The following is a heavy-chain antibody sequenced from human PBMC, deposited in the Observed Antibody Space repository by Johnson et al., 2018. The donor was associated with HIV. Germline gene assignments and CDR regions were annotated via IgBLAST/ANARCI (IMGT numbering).Heavy chain of an antibody. V-gene: IGHV3-30-3*01. CDR1: GFTFSSYA. J-gene: IGHJ3*02. CDR2: ISYDGSNK. D-gene: IGHD6-13*01. Sequence: QVQLVESGGGVVQPGGSLRLSCAASGFTFSSYAMSWVRQAPGKGLEWVAVISYDGSNKYYADSVKGRFTISRDNAKNSLYLQMNSLRAEDTAVYYCARIAAAAIDAFDIWGQGTMVTVSS. CDR3: ARIAAAAIDAFDI.